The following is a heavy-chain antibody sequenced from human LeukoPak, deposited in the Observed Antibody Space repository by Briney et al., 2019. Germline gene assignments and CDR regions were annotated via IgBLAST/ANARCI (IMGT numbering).Heavy chain of an antibody. CDR3: AMNYGYYYYYMDV. CDR2: INSDGSSA. J-gene: IGHJ6*03. Sequence: AGGSLRLSCAASGFTFSSYWMHWVHQAPGRGLVWVSRINSDGSSASYADSVKGRFTISRDNAKNTLYLQMNSLRAEDTAVYYCAMNYGYYYYYMDVWGKGTTVTVSS. CDR1: GFTFSSYW. D-gene: IGHD1-7*01. V-gene: IGHV3-74*01.